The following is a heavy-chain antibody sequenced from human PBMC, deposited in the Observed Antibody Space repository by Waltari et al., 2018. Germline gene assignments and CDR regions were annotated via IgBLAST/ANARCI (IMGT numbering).Heavy chain of an antibody. CDR1: GGPISSGTCY. V-gene: IGHV4-39*01. CDR3: ARYYFGSGSSHFDY. Sequence: QLQLQESGPGLVKPSETLSLTCTVPGGPISSGTCYWAWIRQPPGKGLEWIGNIYYSGNTYYRQSLKSRVTISVDTSKNQFSLKLSSVTAADTAVYYCARYYFGSGSSHFDYWGQGTLLTVSS. J-gene: IGHJ4*02. CDR2: IYYSGNT. D-gene: IGHD3-10*01.